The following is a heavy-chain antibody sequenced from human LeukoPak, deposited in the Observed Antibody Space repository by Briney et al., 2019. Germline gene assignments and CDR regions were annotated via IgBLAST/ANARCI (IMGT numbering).Heavy chain of an antibody. CDR3: ARYGGTNYFDY. V-gene: IGHV4-59*01. D-gene: IGHD4-23*01. J-gene: IGHJ4*02. CDR1: GGSISSYY. CDR2: IYYSGST. Sequence: SETLSLTCTVSGGSISSYYWSWIPQPPGKGLEWIGYIYYSGSTDCNPSLKSRATISVDTSKNHFSLRLTSVTAADTAVYYCARYGGTNYFDYWGQGTLVTVSS.